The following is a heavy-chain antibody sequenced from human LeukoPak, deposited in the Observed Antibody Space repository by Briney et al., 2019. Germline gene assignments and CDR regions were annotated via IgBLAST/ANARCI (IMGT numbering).Heavy chain of an antibody. J-gene: IGHJ4*02. CDR3: ARERYGSGSYHY. V-gene: IGHV1-69*13. D-gene: IGHD3-10*01. CDR2: IIPIFGTA. CDR1: GGTFSSYA. Sequence: ASVKVSCKASGGTFSSYAISWVRQAPGQGLEWMGGIIPIFGTANYAQKFQGRVTITADESTSTAYMELSSLRSEDTAVYYCARERYGSGSYHYWGQGTLVTVSS.